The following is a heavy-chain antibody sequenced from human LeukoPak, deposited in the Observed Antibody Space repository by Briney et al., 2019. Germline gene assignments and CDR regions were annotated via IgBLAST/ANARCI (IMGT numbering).Heavy chain of an antibody. CDR2: ISAYNGNT. D-gene: IGHD4-17*01. J-gene: IGHJ5*02. Sequence: ASVKVSCKASGYTSTSYGISWVRQAPGQGLEWMGWISAYNGNTNYAQKLQGRVTMTTDTSTSTAYMELRSLRSDDTAVYYCARASGGDYANWFDPWGQGTLVTVSS. CDR1: GYTSTSYG. CDR3: ARASGGDYANWFDP. V-gene: IGHV1-18*01.